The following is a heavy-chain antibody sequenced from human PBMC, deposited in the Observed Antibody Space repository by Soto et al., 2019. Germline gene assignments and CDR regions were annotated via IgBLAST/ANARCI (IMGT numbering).Heavy chain of an antibody. J-gene: IGHJ4*02. Sequence: GGSLRLSCAASGFTFSTYTMNWVRQAPGKGLEWVSSINGRSNYVYYADSVKGRFTISRDNAKNSLYLQMNRLRAEDTAIYYCAREDGVVGSSSAFDHWGLGTLVTVPS. D-gene: IGHD1-26*01. CDR2: INGRSNYV. V-gene: IGHV3-21*01. CDR3: AREDGVVGSSSAFDH. CDR1: GFTFSTYT.